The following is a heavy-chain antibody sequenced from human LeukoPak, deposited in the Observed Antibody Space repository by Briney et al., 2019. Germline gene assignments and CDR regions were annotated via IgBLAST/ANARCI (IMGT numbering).Heavy chain of an antibody. CDR2: LDPEDGET. Sequence: ASVKVSCKVSGYTLTELCMYWVRQAPGKGLEWMGGLDPEDGETIYAQRFQGRVTMTEDTPTDTAYMELSSLRSEDTAVYYCATLLKVDFRSGYNPNFHYWGQGTLVAVSS. CDR3: ATLLKVDFRSGYNPNFHY. CDR1: GYTLTELC. J-gene: IGHJ4*02. D-gene: IGHD3-3*01. V-gene: IGHV1-24*01.